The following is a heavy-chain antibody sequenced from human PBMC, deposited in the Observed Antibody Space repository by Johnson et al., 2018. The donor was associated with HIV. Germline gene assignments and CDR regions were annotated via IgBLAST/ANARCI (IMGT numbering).Heavy chain of an antibody. CDR3: AKGNGDYRSFDSAFDI. CDR2: IRNKAKNYAT. CDR1: GFTFSSYA. Sequence: MLLVESGGGVVQPGRSLRLSCVASGFTFSSYAMHWVRQAPGKGLEWVGRIRNKAKNYATEYGASVKGRFTISRDDSKNTAYLKMTSLKTEDTAVYYCAKGNGDYRSFDSAFDIWGQGTMVTVSS. V-gene: IGHV3-73*01. D-gene: IGHD4-17*01. J-gene: IGHJ3*02.